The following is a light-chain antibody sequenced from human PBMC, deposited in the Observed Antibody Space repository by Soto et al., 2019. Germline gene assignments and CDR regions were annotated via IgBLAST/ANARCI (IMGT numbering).Light chain of an antibody. V-gene: IGKV3D-15*01. CDR3: QQYRGWPRT. Sequence: EIVLTQSPGTPSVSPGERVTLSCRASQSVDIDLAWYQQKPGQAPRLLIYGASTRATDMPGRFRGSGAGAEFTLTISSLQSEDSAVYYCQQYRGWPRTFGQGTKVEIK. J-gene: IGKJ1*01. CDR2: GAS. CDR1: QSVDID.